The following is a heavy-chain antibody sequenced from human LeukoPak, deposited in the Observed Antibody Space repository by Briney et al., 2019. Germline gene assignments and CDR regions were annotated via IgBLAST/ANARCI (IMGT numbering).Heavy chain of an antibody. V-gene: IGHV3-30*18. CDR3: AKDMWELGVGMDV. J-gene: IGHJ6*02. Sequence: TGGSLRLSCAASGFTFSSYGMHWVRQAPGKGLEWVAVISYDGSNKYYADSVKGRFTISRDNSKNTLYLQMNSLRAEDTVVYYCAKDMWELGVGMDVWGQGTTVTVSS. D-gene: IGHD1-26*01. CDR2: ISYDGSNK. CDR1: GFTFSSYG.